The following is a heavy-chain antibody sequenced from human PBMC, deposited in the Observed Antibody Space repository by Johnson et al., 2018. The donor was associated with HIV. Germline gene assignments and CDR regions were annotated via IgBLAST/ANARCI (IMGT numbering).Heavy chain of an antibody. CDR1: GFTFDDYA. V-gene: IGHV3-9*01. CDR2: ISWNSGSI. D-gene: IGHD3-16*01. CDR3: AKANRAMTKGGFGAFDI. J-gene: IGHJ3*02. Sequence: EVQLVESGGGLVQPGRSLRLSCAASGFTFDDYAMHWVRQAPGKGLEWVSGISWNSGSIGYADSVKGRFTISRDNAKNSLYLQMNSLRAEETALYYCAKANRAMTKGGFGAFDIWGQGTMVTVSS.